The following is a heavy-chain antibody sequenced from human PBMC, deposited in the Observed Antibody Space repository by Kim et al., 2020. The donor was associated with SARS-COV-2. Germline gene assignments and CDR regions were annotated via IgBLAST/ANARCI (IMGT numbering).Heavy chain of an antibody. CDR1: GFTFTTYS. CDR3: ARDGVGIPGDY. CDR2: VSGDTGDT. V-gene: IGHV1-18*04. D-gene: IGHD6-13*01. Sequence: ASVKVSCKASGFTFTTYSITWVRQAPGQGLEWMGFVSGDTGDTIYAPKLQDRVTMTTDSSTSTAYMELRRLTSDDTAFYYCARDGVGIPGDYWGQGTLVT. J-gene: IGHJ4*02.